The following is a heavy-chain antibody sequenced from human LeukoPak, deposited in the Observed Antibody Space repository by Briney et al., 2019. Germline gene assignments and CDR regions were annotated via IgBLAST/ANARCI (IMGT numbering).Heavy chain of an antibody. CDR3: TRQPSDLTGSYYFDY. V-gene: IGHV3-73*01. CDR2: IRSKANSYAT. Sequence: GGSLKRSCAASGFTFSGSAMHWVRQASGKGLEWVGRIRSKANSYATAYAASVKGRFTISRDDSKNTAYLQMNSLKTEDTAVYYCTRQPSDLTGSYYFDYWGQGTLVTVSS. D-gene: IGHD7-27*01. J-gene: IGHJ4*02. CDR1: GFTFSGSA.